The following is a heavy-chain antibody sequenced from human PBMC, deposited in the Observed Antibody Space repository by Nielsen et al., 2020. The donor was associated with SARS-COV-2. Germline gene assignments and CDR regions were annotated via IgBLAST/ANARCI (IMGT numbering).Heavy chain of an antibody. CDR2: ISYDGSNK. CDR1: GFTFS. J-gene: IGHJ6*02. CDR3: ARGCSSTSCYYGMDV. Sequence: GESLKISCAASGFTFSNWVRQAPGKGLEWVAVISYDGSNKYYADSVKGRFTISRDNAKNSLYLQMNSLRAEDTAVYYCARGCSSTSCYYGMDVWGQGTTVTVSS. D-gene: IGHD2-2*01. V-gene: IGHV3-30*04.